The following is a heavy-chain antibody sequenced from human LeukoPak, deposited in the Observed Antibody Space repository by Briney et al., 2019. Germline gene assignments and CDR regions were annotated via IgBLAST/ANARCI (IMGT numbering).Heavy chain of an antibody. Sequence: GGSLRLSCAASGFTSSSYWMSWVRQAPGKGLEWVSSISSSSSYIYYADSVKGRFTISRDNAKNSLYLQMNSLRAEDTAVYYCARERSPDYYAYWGQGILVTVSS. CDR3: ARERSPDYYAY. CDR2: ISSSSSYI. D-gene: IGHD3-22*01. V-gene: IGHV3-21*01. J-gene: IGHJ4*02. CDR1: GFTSSSYW.